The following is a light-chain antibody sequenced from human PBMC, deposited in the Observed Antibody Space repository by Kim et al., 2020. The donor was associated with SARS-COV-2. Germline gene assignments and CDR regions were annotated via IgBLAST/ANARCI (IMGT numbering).Light chain of an antibody. V-gene: IGKV3-20*01. CDR2: GAS. CDR1: QTVTSNH. J-gene: IGKJ5*01. Sequence: SPGERPTLSCRASQTVTSNHLAWYQQRPGQAPRLLIYGASSRATGIPDRFSGSGSGTDFTLTISRLEPEDFAVYYCQHYASPPVTFGQGTRLEIK. CDR3: QHYASPPVT.